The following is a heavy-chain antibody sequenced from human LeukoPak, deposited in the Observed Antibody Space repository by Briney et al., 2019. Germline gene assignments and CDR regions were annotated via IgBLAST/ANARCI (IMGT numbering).Heavy chain of an antibody. D-gene: IGHD6-19*01. J-gene: IGHJ4*02. V-gene: IGHV4-59*01. CDR3: ARVSAVAGMSVDY. CDR2: IYYSGST. CDR1: GGSISSYY. Sequence: SETLSLTCTVSGGSISSYYWSWIRQPPGKGLEWIGYIYYSGSTNYNPSLKSRVTISVDTSKNQFSLKLSSVTAADTAVYYCARVSAVAGMSVDYWGQGTLVTVSS.